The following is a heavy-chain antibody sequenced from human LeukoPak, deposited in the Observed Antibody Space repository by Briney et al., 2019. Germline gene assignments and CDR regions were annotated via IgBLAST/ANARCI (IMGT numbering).Heavy chain of an antibody. J-gene: IGHJ4*02. CDR2: IHYSGNT. V-gene: IGHV4-31*03. D-gene: IGHD5-12*01. Sequence: PSETLSLTCTVSGGSISNGAYYWSWIRQHPGKGLEWIGYIHYSGNTFYNPSLKSRVTISVDTSKNQFSLKLSSVTAADTAVYYCARDVYNGYGSFDYWGQGTLVTVSS. CDR3: ARDVYNGYGSFDY. CDR1: GGSISNGAYY.